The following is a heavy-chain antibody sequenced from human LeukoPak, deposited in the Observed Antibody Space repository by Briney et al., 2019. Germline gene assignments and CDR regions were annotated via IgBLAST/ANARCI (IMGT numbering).Heavy chain of an antibody. V-gene: IGHV3-21*04. CDR1: GFTFSSYS. CDR3: AKNLYCGGGSCYPSALGMDV. CDR2: ISSSSSYI. J-gene: IGHJ6*02. Sequence: GGSLRLSCAASGFTFSSYSMNWVRQAPGKGLEWVSSISSSSSYIYYADSVKGRFTISRDNAKNSLYLQMNSLRAEDTAVYYCAKNLYCGGGSCYPSALGMDVWGQGTTVTVSS. D-gene: IGHD2-15*01.